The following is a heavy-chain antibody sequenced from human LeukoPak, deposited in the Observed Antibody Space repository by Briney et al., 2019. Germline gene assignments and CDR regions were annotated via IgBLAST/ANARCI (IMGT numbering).Heavy chain of an antibody. Sequence: SVKVSCKASGGTFSSYAISWVRQAPGQGLEWMGGIIPIFGTANYAQKFQGRVTITPDESPSIAYMELSSLRSEDTAVYYCARDLWGWGSDYLDYWGQGTLVTVSS. CDR1: GGTFSSYA. CDR3: ARDLWGWGSDYLDY. V-gene: IGHV1-69*01. D-gene: IGHD4/OR15-4a*01. CDR2: IIPIFGTA. J-gene: IGHJ4*02.